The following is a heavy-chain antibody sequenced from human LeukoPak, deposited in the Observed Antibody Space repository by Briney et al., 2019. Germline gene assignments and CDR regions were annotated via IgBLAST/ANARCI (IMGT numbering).Heavy chain of an antibody. V-gene: IGHV3-30*02. CDR2: TRYDGSNK. CDR1: GFTFSSYG. Sequence: GGSLRLSCAASGFTFSSYGMHWVRQAPGKGLEWVAFTRYDGSNKYYADSVKGRFTISRDNSKNTLYLQMNSLRAEDTAVYYCAKEVWDIVVVPAAISYWGQGTLVTVSS. D-gene: IGHD2-2*01. CDR3: AKEVWDIVVVPAAISY. J-gene: IGHJ4*02.